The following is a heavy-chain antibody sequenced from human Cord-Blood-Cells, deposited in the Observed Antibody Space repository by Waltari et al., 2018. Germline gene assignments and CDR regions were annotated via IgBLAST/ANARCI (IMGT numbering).Heavy chain of an antibody. J-gene: IGHJ6*02. CDR3: AREEYGSGMLNYYYYGMDV. CDR2: IYHSGST. Sequence: QVQLQESGPGLVKPSGTLSLTCAVSGGSISGSNWWSWVRQPPGKGLEWIGEIYHSGSTNYNPSLKSRVTISVDKSKNQFSLKLSSVTAADTAVYYCAREEYGSGMLNYYYYGMDVWGQGTTVTVSS. D-gene: IGHD3-10*01. CDR1: GGSISGSNW. V-gene: IGHV4-4*02.